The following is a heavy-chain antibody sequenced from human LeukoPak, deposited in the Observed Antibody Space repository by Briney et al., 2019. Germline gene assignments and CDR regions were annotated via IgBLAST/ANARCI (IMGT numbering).Heavy chain of an antibody. Sequence: ASVKVSCKASGYTFTGYYMHWVRQAPGQGLEWMGWINPNSGGTNYAQKFQGRVTMTTDTSTSTAYMELRSLRSDDTAVYYCARWRELYDYWGQGTLVTVSS. CDR1: GYTFTGYY. V-gene: IGHV1-2*02. CDR2: INPNSGGT. D-gene: IGHD1-26*01. J-gene: IGHJ4*02. CDR3: ARWRELYDY.